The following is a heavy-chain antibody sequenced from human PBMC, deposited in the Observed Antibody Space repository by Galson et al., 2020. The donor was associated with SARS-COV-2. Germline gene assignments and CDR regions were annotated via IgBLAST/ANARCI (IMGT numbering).Heavy chain of an antibody. Sequence: GGSLRLSCAASGFTFSNAWMSWVRQAPGKGLEWVGRIKSKTDGGTTDYAAPVKGRFTISRDDSKNTLYLQMNSLKTEDTAVYYCTASTVTTPYTSDYGGQGTLVTVSS. J-gene: IGHJ4*02. D-gene: IGHD4-17*01. V-gene: IGHV3-15*01. CDR2: IKSKTDGGTT. CDR1: GFTFSNAW. CDR3: TASTVTTPYTSDY.